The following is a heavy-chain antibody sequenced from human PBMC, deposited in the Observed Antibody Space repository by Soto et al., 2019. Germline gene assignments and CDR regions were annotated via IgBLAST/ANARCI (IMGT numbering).Heavy chain of an antibody. Sequence: QVQLVESGGGVVQPGRSLRLSCAASGFTFSSYGMHWVRQAPGKGLEWVAVIWYDGSNKYYADSVKGRFTISRDNSKNKLYLQMNSLRAEDTAVYYCARDRDQYYYGSGSSDYWGQGTLVTVSS. CDR2: IWYDGSNK. CDR3: ARDRDQYYYGSGSSDY. CDR1: GFTFSSYG. J-gene: IGHJ4*02. D-gene: IGHD3-10*01. V-gene: IGHV3-33*01.